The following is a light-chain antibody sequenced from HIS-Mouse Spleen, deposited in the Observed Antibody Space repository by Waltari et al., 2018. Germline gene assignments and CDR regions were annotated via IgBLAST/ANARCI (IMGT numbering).Light chain of an antibody. Sequence: SYELTQPPSVSVSPGQTARITCSGDALPKKYAYWYQQKSGQAPVLVIYEDSKRPSGIPERFSGCSSGRMSTLTISGAQVEDEADYYCYSTDSSGNHRVVGGGTKLTVL. J-gene: IGLJ2*01. CDR1: ALPKKY. CDR2: EDS. V-gene: IGLV3-10*01. CDR3: YSTDSSGNHRV.